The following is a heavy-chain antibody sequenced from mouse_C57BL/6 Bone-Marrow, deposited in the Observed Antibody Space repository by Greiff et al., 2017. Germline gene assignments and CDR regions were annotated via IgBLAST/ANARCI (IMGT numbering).Heavy chain of an antibody. J-gene: IGHJ2*01. CDR2: ISNLAYSI. CDR3: ARGGTGYFDY. D-gene: IGHD3-3*01. Sequence: EVQLQQSGGGLVQPGGSLKLSCAASGFTFSDYGMAWVRQAPRKGPVWVAFISNLAYSIYYADTVSGRFTIYRENAKNTLYLEMSSLRSEDTAMYYCARGGTGYFDYWGQGTTLTVSS. V-gene: IGHV5-15*01. CDR1: GFTFSDYG.